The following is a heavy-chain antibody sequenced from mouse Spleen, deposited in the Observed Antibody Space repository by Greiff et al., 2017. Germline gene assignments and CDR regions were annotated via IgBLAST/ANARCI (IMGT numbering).Heavy chain of an antibody. J-gene: IGHJ4*01. CDR3: ARDRYDLYAMDY. V-gene: IGHV1-76*01. Sequence: QVQLKESGAELVRPGASVKLSCKASGYTFTDYYINWVKQRPGQGLEWIARIYPGSGNTYYNEKFKGKATLTAEKSSSTAYMQLSSLTSEDSAVYFCARDRYDLYAMDYWGQGTSVTVSS. CDR2: IYPGSGNT. D-gene: IGHD2-14*01. CDR1: GYTFTDYY.